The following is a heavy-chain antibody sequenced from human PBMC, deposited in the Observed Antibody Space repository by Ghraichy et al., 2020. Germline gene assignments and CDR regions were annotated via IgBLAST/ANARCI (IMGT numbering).Heavy chain of an antibody. CDR1: GGSISSYY. J-gene: IGHJ4*02. D-gene: IGHD1-26*01. CDR2: IYYSGST. V-gene: IGHV4-59*01. CDR3: ARSKWELLLLFDY. Sequence: SETLSLTCTVSGGSISSYYWSWIRQPPGKGLEWIGYIYYSGSTNYNPSLTSRVTISVDTTKNQFSLKLSSVTAADTAVYYCARSKWELLLLFDYWGQGTLVTVSS.